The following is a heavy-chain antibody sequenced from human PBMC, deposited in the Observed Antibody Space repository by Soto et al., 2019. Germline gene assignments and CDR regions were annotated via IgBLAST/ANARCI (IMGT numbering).Heavy chain of an antibody. CDR3: AREGGGYCSGGSCQVDY. D-gene: IGHD2-15*01. Sequence: PSETLSLTCTVSGGSISSSRCHWGWIRQPPGKGLEWIASIKYSGTTFYNPSLKSRVTLSVDTSKNQFSLKLSSVTAADTAVYYCAREGGGYCSGGSCQVDYWGQGTLVTVSS. J-gene: IGHJ4*02. CDR2: IKYSGTT. CDR1: GGSISSSRCH. V-gene: IGHV4-39*02.